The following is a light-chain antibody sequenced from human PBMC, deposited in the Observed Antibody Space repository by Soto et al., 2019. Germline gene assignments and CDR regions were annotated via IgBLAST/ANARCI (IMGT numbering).Light chain of an antibody. CDR2: EVS. J-gene: IGLJ3*02. V-gene: IGLV2-14*01. CDR1: GSDVGGYNY. CDR3: SSYTSSSSLKWV. Sequence: QSAPTQPASVSGSPGQSITISCTGTGSDVGGYNYVSWYQQHPGKAPKLMIYEVSNRPSGVSNRFSGSKSGNTASLTISGLQAEDEADYYCSSYTSSSSLKWVFGGGTKLTVL.